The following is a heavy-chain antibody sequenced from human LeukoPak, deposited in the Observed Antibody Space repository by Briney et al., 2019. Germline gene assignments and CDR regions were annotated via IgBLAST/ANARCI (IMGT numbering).Heavy chain of an antibody. D-gene: IGHD3-10*01. CDR2: ISGSGGST. Sequence: GGSLRLSCAASGFTFSSYAMSWVRQAPGKGLEWVSAISGSGGSTYYADAVKGRFTISRDNSKNTLYLQMNSLRAEDTAVYYCAKDSALAFQGFQHWGQGTLVTVPP. V-gene: IGHV3-23*01. CDR3: AKDSALAFQGFQH. CDR1: GFTFSSYA. J-gene: IGHJ1*01.